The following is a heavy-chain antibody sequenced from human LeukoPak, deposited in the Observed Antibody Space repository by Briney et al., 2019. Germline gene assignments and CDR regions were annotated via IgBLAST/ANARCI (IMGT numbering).Heavy chain of an antibody. CDR1: GGSFSGYY. CDR3: ALLGNSDFDY. CDR2: IYYSGST. J-gene: IGHJ4*02. Sequence: SETLSLTCAVYGGSFSGYYWSWIRQPPGKGLEWIGSIYYSGSTYYNPSLKSRVTISVDTSKNQFSLKLSSVTAADTAVYYCALLGNSDFDYWGQGTLVTVSS. D-gene: IGHD4-23*01. V-gene: IGHV4-34*01.